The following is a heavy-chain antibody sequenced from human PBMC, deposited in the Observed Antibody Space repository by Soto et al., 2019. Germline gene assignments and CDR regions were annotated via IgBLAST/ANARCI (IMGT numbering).Heavy chain of an antibody. J-gene: IGHJ5*02. V-gene: IGHV4-31*03. Sequence: QVQLQESGPGLVKPSQTLSLTCTVSGGSISSGGYYWSWIRQHPGKGLEWIGYIYYSGSTYYNPSLKSRVTISVDTSKNQFSLKLSSVTAADTAVYYCARETRLIAAAGTQKYNWFDPWGQGTLVTVSS. CDR3: ARETRLIAAAGTQKYNWFDP. D-gene: IGHD6-13*01. CDR1: GGSISSGGYY. CDR2: IYYSGST.